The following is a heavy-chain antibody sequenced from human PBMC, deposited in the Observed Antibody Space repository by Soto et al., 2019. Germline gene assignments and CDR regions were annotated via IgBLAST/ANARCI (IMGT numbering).Heavy chain of an antibody. Sequence: SETLSLTCTVSGTSIRSTDYYWSWIRQAPGKGLEWIGYVYYTGSTYYNPSLMSRLTISVDTSKNQFSLKLTSVTAAETAVYYCVGTAREGAVAPHWFDRWGQGTQVTVSS. CDR3: VGTAREGAVAPHWFDR. V-gene: IGHV4-30-4*01. J-gene: IGHJ5*02. D-gene: IGHD2-21*02. CDR1: GTSIRSTDYY. CDR2: VYYTGST.